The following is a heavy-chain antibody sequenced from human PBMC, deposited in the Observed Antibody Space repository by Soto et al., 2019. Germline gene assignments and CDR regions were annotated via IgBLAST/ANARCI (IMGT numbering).Heavy chain of an antibody. D-gene: IGHD3-22*01. Sequence: GSLRLSCAASGFTFSSYGMNWVRQAPGKGLEWVSFISSSSTTIYYAYSMKGRFTISRDNAKNSLYLQMNSLRDEDTAVYYCARDVGYYYDSSGYYRFDFWGQGTLVTVSS. CDR2: ISSSSTTI. CDR1: GFTFSSYG. V-gene: IGHV3-48*02. J-gene: IGHJ4*02. CDR3: ARDVGYYYDSSGYYRFDF.